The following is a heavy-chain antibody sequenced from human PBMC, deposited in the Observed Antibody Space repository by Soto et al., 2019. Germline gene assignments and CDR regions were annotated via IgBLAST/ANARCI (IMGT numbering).Heavy chain of an antibody. V-gene: IGHV3-23*01. CDR1: GFTFSRYA. J-gene: IGHJ4*02. Sequence: VGFRRFAGAACGFTFSRYAMSWVRQAPGKGLERVSAISGSGGSTYYADSVKGRFNISRDESKHTLYLQMNSLRAEDTAVYYCANVVQWLVGVVDYWGQGSLVTVSS. D-gene: IGHD6-19*01. CDR3: ANVVQWLVGVVDY. CDR2: ISGSGGST.